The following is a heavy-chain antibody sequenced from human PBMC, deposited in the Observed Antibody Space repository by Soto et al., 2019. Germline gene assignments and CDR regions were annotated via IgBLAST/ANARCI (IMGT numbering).Heavy chain of an antibody. Sequence: QVQLMESGGGVVQSGRSLRVSCAVSGFTFSSFVMHWVRQAPGKGLEWVAMISYDGSNKNYADSVKGRFTISRDNSKNTLYLQMNSLRGEDTAKYFCARDVMTSVTEDYWGQGTLVTVSS. V-gene: IGHV3-30-3*01. J-gene: IGHJ4*02. CDR2: ISYDGSNK. CDR3: ARDVMTSVTEDY. CDR1: GFTFSSFV. D-gene: IGHD4-17*01.